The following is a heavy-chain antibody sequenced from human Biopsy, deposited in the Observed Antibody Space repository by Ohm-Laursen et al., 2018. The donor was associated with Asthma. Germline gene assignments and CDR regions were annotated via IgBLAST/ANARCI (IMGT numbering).Heavy chain of an antibody. V-gene: IGHV3-7*01. D-gene: IGHD3-3*02. CDR2: IKHDGSEN. Sequence: SLRLSCAASGFTFSTSWMTWVRQVPGRGLEWVANIKHDGSENNHVDSLKGRFTISRDNAKNSLYLQMNSLRAEDTAVYYCARTFHFWSPYHAEHYQLWGQGTLVTVSS. CDR1: GFTFSTSW. J-gene: IGHJ1*01. CDR3: ARTFHFWSPYHAEHYQL.